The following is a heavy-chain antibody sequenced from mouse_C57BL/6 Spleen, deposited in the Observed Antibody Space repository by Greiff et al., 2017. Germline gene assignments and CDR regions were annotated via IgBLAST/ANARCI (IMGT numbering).Heavy chain of an antibody. J-gene: IGHJ1*03. CDR1: GYTFTSYW. CDR3: AREGGYGSSSPWYFDV. D-gene: IGHD1-1*01. V-gene: IGHV1-72*01. Sequence: QVQLQQPGAELVKPGASVKLSCKASGYTFTSYWMHWVKQRPGRGLEWIGRIDPNSGGTKYNEKFQSKATLTVDKPASKAYMQLSSLTSEDSAVFYCAREGGYGSSSPWYFDVWGTGTTGTVSS. CDR2: IDPNSGGT.